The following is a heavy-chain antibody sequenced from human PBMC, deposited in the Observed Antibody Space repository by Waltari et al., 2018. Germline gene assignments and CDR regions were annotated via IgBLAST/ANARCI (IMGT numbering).Heavy chain of an antibody. D-gene: IGHD3-10*01. CDR1: GYTFTNYG. V-gene: IGHV1-18*01. J-gene: IGHJ4*02. Sequence: QVQLVPSGAEVKKPGASVKVSCKASGYTFTNYGISWVRQAPGQGLEWMGWCRVYNGNTNEAQKLQGRVTMTTDTSTSTAYMELRSLRSDDTAVYYCARGVPGSWPDYYFDHWGQGTLVTVSS. CDR2: CRVYNGNT. CDR3: ARGVPGSWPDYYFDH.